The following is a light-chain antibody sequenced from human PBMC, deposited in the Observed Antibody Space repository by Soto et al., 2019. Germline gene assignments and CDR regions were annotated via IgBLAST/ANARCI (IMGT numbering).Light chain of an antibody. CDR2: DAS. J-gene: IGKJ3*01. V-gene: IGKV3-11*01. CDR1: QSVSSY. Sequence: EIVLTQSPATLSLSPGERATLSCRASQSVSSYLAWYQQKPGQAPRLLSYDASNRATGIPARFSGSGSGTDFTLTISSLEPEDVAVYYCQQRSNWPPVFTFGPGTKVDIK. CDR3: QQRSNWPPVFT.